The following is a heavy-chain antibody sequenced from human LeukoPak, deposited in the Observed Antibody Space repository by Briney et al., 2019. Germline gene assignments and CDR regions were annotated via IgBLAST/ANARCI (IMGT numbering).Heavy chain of an antibody. D-gene: IGHD6-19*01. J-gene: IGHJ4*02. CDR1: GFTFSSHG. CDR3: ARDRIASSGWYASLAY. Sequence: GGSLRLSCAASGFTFSSHGMHWVRQAPGKGLEWVAVIWYDGSNKYYADSVKGRFTISRDNSKNTLYLQMNSLRAEDTAVYYCARDRIASSGWYASLAYWGQGTLVTVSS. V-gene: IGHV3-33*01. CDR2: IWYDGSNK.